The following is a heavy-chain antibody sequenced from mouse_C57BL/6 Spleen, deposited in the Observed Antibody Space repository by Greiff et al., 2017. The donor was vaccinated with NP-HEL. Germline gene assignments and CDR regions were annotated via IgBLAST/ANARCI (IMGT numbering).Heavy chain of an antibody. Sequence: VQLKESGGDLVKPGGSLKLSCAASGFTFSSYGMSWVRQTPDKRLEWVATISSGGSYTYYPDSVKGRFTISRDNAKNTLYLQMSSLKSEDTAMYYCARLGNPFFDYWGQGTTLTVSS. CDR1: GFTFSSYG. D-gene: IGHD2-1*01. CDR3: ARLGNPFFDY. J-gene: IGHJ2*01. V-gene: IGHV5-6*01. CDR2: ISSGGSYT.